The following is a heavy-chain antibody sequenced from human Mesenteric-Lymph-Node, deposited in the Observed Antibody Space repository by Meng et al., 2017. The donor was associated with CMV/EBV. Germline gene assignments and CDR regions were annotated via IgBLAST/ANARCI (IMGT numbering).Heavy chain of an antibody. D-gene: IGHD5-18*01. V-gene: IGHV4-34*01. J-gene: IGHJ5*02. CDR2: INHSGST. CDR3: ARNRAGYSYGYNRHNWFDP. CDR1: SFRGYY. Sequence: SFRGYYWSWIRQPPGKGLEWIGEINHSGSTNYNPSLKSRVTISVDTSKNQFSLKLSSVTAADTAVYYCARNRAGYSYGYNRHNWFDPWGQGTLVTVSS.